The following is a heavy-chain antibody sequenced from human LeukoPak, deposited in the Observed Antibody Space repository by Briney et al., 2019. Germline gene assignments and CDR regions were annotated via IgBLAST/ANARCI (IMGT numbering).Heavy chain of an antibody. V-gene: IGHV4-61*02. Sequence: PSQTLSLTCTVSGGSISSGSYYWSWIRQPAGKGLEWIGRIYTSGSTNYNPSLKSRATISVDTSKNQFSLKLSSVTAADTAVYYCARSPWYDFWSGYYTPWGQGTLVTVSS. CDR3: ARSPWYDFWSGYYTP. J-gene: IGHJ5*02. CDR2: IYTSGST. CDR1: GGSISSGSYY. D-gene: IGHD3-3*01.